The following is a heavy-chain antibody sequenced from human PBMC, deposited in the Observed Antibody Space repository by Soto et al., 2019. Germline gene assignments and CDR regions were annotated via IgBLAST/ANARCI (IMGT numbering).Heavy chain of an antibody. J-gene: IGHJ4*02. CDR2: IRSKANSYAT. CDR1: GFTFSGSA. CDR3: IRNYYDSSGYYRFDY. D-gene: IGHD3-22*01. V-gene: IGHV3-73*01. Sequence: GGSLRLSCAASGFTFSGSAMHWVRQASGKGLEWVGRIRSKANSYATAYAASVKGRFTISRDDSKNTAYLQMNSLKTEDTAVYYCIRNYYDSSGYYRFDYWGQGTLVTVSS.